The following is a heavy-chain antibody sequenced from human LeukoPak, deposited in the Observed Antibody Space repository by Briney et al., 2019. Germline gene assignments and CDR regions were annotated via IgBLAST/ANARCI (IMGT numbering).Heavy chain of an antibody. V-gene: IGHV4-34*01. Sequence: SETLSLTCAVYGGSFSGYYWSWIRQSPGKGLEWIGEINHSGSTNHNPSLKSRVTISVDTSKNQFSLKVSSVTAADTAVYYCARGYGSGFAYWGQGTLVTVSS. D-gene: IGHD3-10*01. J-gene: IGHJ4*02. CDR3: ARGYGSGFAY. CDR2: INHSGST. CDR1: GGSFSGYY.